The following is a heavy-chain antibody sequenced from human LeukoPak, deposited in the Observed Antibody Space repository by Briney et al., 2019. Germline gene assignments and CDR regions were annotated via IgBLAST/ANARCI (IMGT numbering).Heavy chain of an antibody. D-gene: IGHD2-2*01. J-gene: IGHJ4*02. V-gene: IGHV3-23*01. CDR2: LSGSGGDT. CDR3: AKDPYGTRYFDY. Sequence: PGGSLRLSCAAPGFTFNKYAISWVRQAPGKGLEWVSSLSGSGGDTYYAESVKGRFTISRDNSKDTVYLEMNSLRAEDTAVYYCAKDPYGTRYFDYWGQGTLVTVSS. CDR1: GFTFNKYA.